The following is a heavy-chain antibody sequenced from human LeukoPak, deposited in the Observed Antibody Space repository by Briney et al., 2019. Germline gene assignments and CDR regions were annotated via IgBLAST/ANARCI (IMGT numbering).Heavy chain of an antibody. CDR3: ASDRNKYGSGSYPFDY. Sequence: PGGSLRLSCAASGFTFSSYSMNWVRQAPGKGLEWVSSISSSSSYIYYADSVKGRFTISRDNAKNSLYLQMNSLRAEDTAVYYCASDRNKYGSGSYPFDYWGQGTLVTVSS. CDR2: ISSSSSYI. V-gene: IGHV3-21*04. D-gene: IGHD3-10*01. CDR1: GFTFSSYS. J-gene: IGHJ4*02.